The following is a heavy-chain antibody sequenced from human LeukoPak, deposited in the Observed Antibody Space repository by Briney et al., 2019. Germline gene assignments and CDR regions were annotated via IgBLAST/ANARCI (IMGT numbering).Heavy chain of an antibody. CDR3: AKEGRSLQTY. CDR2: IKQDGSEK. J-gene: IGHJ4*02. D-gene: IGHD5-24*01. CDR1: GFTFSSYW. Sequence: PGGSLRLSCAASGFTFSSYWMSWVRQAPGKGLEWVANIKQDGSEKYYVDSVKCRFTISRDNAKNSLYLQMNSLRVEDTAVYYCAKEGRSLQTYWGQGTLVTVSS. V-gene: IGHV3-7*03.